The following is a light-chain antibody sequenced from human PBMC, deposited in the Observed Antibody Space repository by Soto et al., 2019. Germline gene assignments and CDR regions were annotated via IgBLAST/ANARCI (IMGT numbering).Light chain of an antibody. J-gene: IGLJ3*02. CDR2: EGS. V-gene: IGLV2-23*01. CDR3: CSYAGSSAWV. Sequence: QSALTQPASVSGSPGQSITISCTGTSSDVGSYNLVSWYQQHPGKAPKLMIYEGSKRPSGVSNRFSGSKSGNTASLTSSGLQAEDEADSYCCSYAGSSAWVFGGGTQLPVL. CDR1: SSDVGSYNL.